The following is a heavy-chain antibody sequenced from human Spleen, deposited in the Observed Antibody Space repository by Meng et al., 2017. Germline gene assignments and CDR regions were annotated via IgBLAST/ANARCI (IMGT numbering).Heavy chain of an antibody. Sequence: QLQLKQCGARLLKPSETLPPTCGVYGGSFSGYYWSWVRQPPGKGLEWIGEINNSGSTTYNPSLESRVTISVDPSKNQFSLKMSSVSAADTAVYFCARGEQWKAPVVDYWGPGTLVTVSS. D-gene: IGHD6-19*01. CDR3: ARGEQWKAPVVDY. V-gene: IGHV4-34*01. CDR1: GGSFSGYY. CDR2: INNSGST. J-gene: IGHJ4*02.